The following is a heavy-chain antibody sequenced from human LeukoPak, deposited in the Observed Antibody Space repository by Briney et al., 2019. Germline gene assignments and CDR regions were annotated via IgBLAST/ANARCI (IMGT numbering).Heavy chain of an antibody. J-gene: IGHJ4*02. D-gene: IGHD5-12*01. CDR2: INHSGST. CDR3: ARKEWLRPGDY. CDR1: GGSFSGYY. V-gene: IGHV4-34*01. Sequence: SETLSLTCAVYGGSFSGYYWSWIRQPPGKGLEWIGEINHSGSTNYNPSLKSRVTISVDTSKNQFSLKLSSVTAVDTAVYYCARKEWLRPGDYWGQGTLVTVSS.